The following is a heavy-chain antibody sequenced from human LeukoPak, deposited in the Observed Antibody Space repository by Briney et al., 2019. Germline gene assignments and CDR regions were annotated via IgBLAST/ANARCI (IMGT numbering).Heavy chain of an antibody. J-gene: IGHJ6*03. CDR3: ARVGPRAFYYYYYYMDV. CDR1: GFTFSSYS. Sequence: GGSLRLSCAASGFTFSSYSMDWVRQAPGKGLEWVSSISSSSDYIYYSDSVKGRFTISRDNAKNSLYLQMNSLRAEDTAVYYCARVGPRAFYYYYYYMDVWGKGTTVTVSS. V-gene: IGHV3-21*01. CDR2: ISSSSDYI.